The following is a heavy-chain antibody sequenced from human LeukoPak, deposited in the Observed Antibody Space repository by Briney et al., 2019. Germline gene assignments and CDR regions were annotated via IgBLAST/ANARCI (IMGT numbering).Heavy chain of an antibody. CDR2: ISSSSTYL. Sequence: GGSLRLSCAASGFTFSTYTIHWVRQPPGKGLEWVSSISSSSTYLYYADSVRGRFIISRDDAKSSLYLQMNSLRAEDTAVYHCARTTYGSPCAFDLWGQGTLVTVSS. J-gene: IGHJ5*02. V-gene: IGHV3-21*01. CDR3: ARTTYGSPCAFDL. CDR1: GFTFSTYT. D-gene: IGHD4-17*01.